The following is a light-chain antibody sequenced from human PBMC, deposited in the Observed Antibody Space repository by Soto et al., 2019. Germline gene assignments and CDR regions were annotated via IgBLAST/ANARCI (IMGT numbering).Light chain of an antibody. Sequence: QSVLTQPASVSGSPGQSITISCTGTSSDVGGYGYVSWYQQYPGEAPKLMLYDVSNRPSGVSNRFSGSKSGNTASLTISGLQAEDEADYYCNSYTSSSTYVFGTGTKLTVL. V-gene: IGLV2-14*01. CDR1: SSDVGGYGY. CDR2: DVS. CDR3: NSYTSSSTYV. J-gene: IGLJ1*01.